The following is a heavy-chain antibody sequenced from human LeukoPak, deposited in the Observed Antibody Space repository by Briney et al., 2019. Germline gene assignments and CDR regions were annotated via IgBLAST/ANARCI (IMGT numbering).Heavy chain of an antibody. Sequence: RGSLRLSCAASGFTFSTFAMIWVRQPPGKGLEWVSSIFPSGGEIHYADSVRGRFTISRDNSKSTLSLQMNSLRAEDTAIYYCATYRQVLLPFESWGQGTLVTVSS. CDR1: GFTFSTFA. CDR3: ATYRQVLLPFES. J-gene: IGHJ4*02. V-gene: IGHV3-23*01. CDR2: IFPSGGEI. D-gene: IGHD2-8*02.